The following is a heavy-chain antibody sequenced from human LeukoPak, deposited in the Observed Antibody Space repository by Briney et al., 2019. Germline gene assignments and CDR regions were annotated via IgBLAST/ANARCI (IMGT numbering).Heavy chain of an antibody. V-gene: IGHV1-18*01. J-gene: IGHJ6*02. CDR2: ISACNGNT. D-gene: IGHD6-13*01. CDR3: ARDDSSSWFYLYYYYGMDV. Sequence: ASVKVSCKASGYTFTSYGISWVRQAPGQGLEWMGWISACNGNTNYAQKLQGRVTMTTDTSTSTAYMELRSLRSDDTAVYYCARDDSSSWFYLYYYYGMDVWGQGTTVTVSS. CDR1: GYTFTSYG.